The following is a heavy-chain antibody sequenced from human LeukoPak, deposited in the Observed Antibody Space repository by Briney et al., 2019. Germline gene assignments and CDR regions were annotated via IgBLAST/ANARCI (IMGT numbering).Heavy chain of an antibody. CDR1: GGSISSYY. V-gene: IGHV4-59*01. D-gene: IGHD5-12*01. J-gene: IGHJ5*02. Sequence: SETLSLTCTVSGGSISSYYWSWIRQPPGKGLEWIGYIYYSGSTNYNPSLKSRVTISVDTSKNQFSLKLSSVTAADTAVYYCPSGFDWGEMAPFDPWGQGTLVTFSS. CDR3: PSGFDWGEMAPFDP. CDR2: IYYSGST.